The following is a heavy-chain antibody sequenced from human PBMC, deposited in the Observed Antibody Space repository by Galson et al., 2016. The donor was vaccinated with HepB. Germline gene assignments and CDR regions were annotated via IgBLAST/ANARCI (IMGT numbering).Heavy chain of an antibody. V-gene: IGHV1-18*04. CDR3: ARGGTVSVGYFYYLDV. CDR2: INPYSDNT. D-gene: IGHD1-7*01. CDR1: GYTFTSYG. J-gene: IGHJ6*03. Sequence: SVKVSCKASGYTFTSYGLSWVRQAPGQGLEWMGWINPYSDNTNYAQKFQGRVAMTTDTSPSTAYMELRSLRSDDTAVYYCARGGTVSVGYFYYLDVWGKGTTVTVSS.